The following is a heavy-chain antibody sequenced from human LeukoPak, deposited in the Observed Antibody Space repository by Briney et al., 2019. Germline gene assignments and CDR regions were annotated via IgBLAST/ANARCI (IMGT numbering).Heavy chain of an antibody. Sequence: SETLSLTCTVSGGSTSSYYWSWIRQPPGKGLEWIGYIYYSGSTNYNPSLKSRVTISVDTSKNQFSLKLSSVTAADTAVYYCARGVLWLFSYWGQGTLVTVSS. V-gene: IGHV4-59*01. D-gene: IGHD3-22*01. CDR1: GGSTSSYY. CDR2: IYYSGST. CDR3: ARGVLWLFSY. J-gene: IGHJ4*02.